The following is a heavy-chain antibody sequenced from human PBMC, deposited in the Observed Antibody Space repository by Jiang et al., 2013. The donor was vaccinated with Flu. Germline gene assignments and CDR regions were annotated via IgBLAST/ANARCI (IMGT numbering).Heavy chain of an antibody. CDR2: ISYDGSNK. J-gene: IGHJ4*02. CDR1: FSSYA. CDR3: ARVWEG. V-gene: IGHV3-30-3*01. D-gene: IGHD1-26*01. Sequence: FSSYAMHWVRQAPGKGLEWVAVISYDGSNKYYADSVKGRFTISRDNSKNTLYLQMNSLRAEDTAVYYCARVWEGWGQGTLVTVSS.